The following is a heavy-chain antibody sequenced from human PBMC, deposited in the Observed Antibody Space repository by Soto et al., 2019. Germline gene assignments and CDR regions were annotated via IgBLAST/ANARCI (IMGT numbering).Heavy chain of an antibody. CDR3: ARDLWGYCGTDCYPLDV. CDR1: GGSITRYY. CDR2: MYNTGST. V-gene: IGHV4-59*01. D-gene: IGHD2-21*02. J-gene: IGHJ6*02. Sequence: SETLSLTCTVSGGSITRYYWSWIRQPPGKGLEWIGYMYNTGSTVYNPSFKSRVTISVDTSKNQFSLKLNSVTAADTAVYYCARDLWGYCGTDCYPLDVWGQGTTVTVS.